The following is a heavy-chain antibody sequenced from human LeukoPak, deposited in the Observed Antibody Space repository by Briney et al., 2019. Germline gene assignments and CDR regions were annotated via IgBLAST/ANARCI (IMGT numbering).Heavy chain of an antibody. Sequence: SGGSLRLSCAASGFTVSSNYMSWVRQAPGKGLEWVSVIYSGGSTYSADSVKGRFTISRDNSKNTLYLQMNSLRAEDTAVYYCARDSNYDTSGHYYWGQGTLVTVSS. CDR3: ARDSNYDTSGHYY. CDR1: GFTVSSNY. J-gene: IGHJ4*02. V-gene: IGHV3-53*01. CDR2: IYSGGST. D-gene: IGHD3-22*01.